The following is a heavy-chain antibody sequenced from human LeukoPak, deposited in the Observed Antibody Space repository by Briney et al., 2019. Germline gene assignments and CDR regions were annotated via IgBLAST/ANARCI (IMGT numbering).Heavy chain of an antibody. J-gene: IGHJ3*02. CDR2: IYPGDSDT. V-gene: IGHV5-51*01. Sequence: GESLKISCKGSGYSFTSYWIGWVRQMPGKGLEWMGIIYPGDSDTRYSPSFQGQVTISADESISTAYLQWSSLKASDTAMYYCASRPLLSSAAAESPGAFDIWGQGTMVTVSS. D-gene: IGHD6-13*01. CDR1: GYSFTSYW. CDR3: ASRPLLSSAAAESPGAFDI.